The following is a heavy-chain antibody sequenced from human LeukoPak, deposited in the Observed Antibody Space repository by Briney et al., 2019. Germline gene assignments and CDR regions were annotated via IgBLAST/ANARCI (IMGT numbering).Heavy chain of an antibody. V-gene: IGHV3-23*01. CDR2: ISGSGGST. CDR3: AKVGNNGYFDF. D-gene: IGHD1-26*01. Sequence: TGGSLRLSCAASGFTFSNYAMSWVRQAPGKGLEWVSGISGSGGSTYYADSVKGRFTLSRDNSKNTLYLQMDSLRVEDTAVYYCAKVGNNGYFDFWGQGTLVTVSS. J-gene: IGHJ4*02. CDR1: GFTFSNYA.